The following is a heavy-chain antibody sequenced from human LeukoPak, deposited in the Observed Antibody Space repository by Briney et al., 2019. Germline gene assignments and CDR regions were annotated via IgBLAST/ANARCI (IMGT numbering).Heavy chain of an antibody. CDR2: IIPIFGTA. CDR3: ARARERYNWITNWFDP. Sequence: GASVKVSCKASGGTFSSYAISWVRQAPGQGLEWMGGIIPIFGTANYAQKFQGRVTITADESTSTAYMELSSLRSEDTAVYYCARARERYNWITNWFDPWGQGTLVTVSS. CDR1: GGTFSSYA. J-gene: IGHJ5*02. V-gene: IGHV1-69*01. D-gene: IGHD1-20*01.